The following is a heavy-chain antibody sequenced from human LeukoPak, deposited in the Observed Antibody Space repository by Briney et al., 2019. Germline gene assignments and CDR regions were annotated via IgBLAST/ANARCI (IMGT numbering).Heavy chain of an antibody. D-gene: IGHD3-16*01. V-gene: IGHV3-43D*03. CDR2: ISWDGSSS. J-gene: IGHJ6*03. CDR3: AKGGSSHTVVSYYYYYYMDV. Sequence: PGGSLRLSCAAAGFTFDDYGMRWVRHAPGEGLGWVSLISWDGSSSYYDDSVKGRFTISRDNSKNFLYLQMNSLRAEDTALYYCAKGGSSHTVVSYYYYYYMDVWGKGTTVTVSS. CDR1: GFTFDDYG.